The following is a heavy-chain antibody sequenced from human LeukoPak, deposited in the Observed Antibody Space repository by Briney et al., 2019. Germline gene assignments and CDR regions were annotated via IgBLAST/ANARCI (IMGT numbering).Heavy chain of an antibody. CDR2: MSNSGST. CDR3: ARRSQTAAGRGIDY. J-gene: IGHJ4*02. V-gene: IGHV4-39*01. D-gene: IGHD6-13*01. Sequence: SETLSLTCTVSGGSISSSSYYWGWIRQSPGKGLEWIGTMSNSGSTYYNPSLKSRVTISGDTAKNQFSLKLSSVTAADTAVYYCARRSQTAAGRGIDYWGQGTLVTVSS. CDR1: GGSISSSSYY.